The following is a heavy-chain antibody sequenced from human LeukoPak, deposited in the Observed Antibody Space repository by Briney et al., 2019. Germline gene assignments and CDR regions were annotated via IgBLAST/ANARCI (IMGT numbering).Heavy chain of an antibody. CDR3: ARDRGAVAGPYFDY. CDR1: GFTFSSYS. CDR2: ISSSSSYI. J-gene: IGHJ4*02. D-gene: IGHD6-19*01. Sequence: GGSLRLSCAASGFTFSSYSMNWVRQAPGKGLEWVSSISSSSSYIYYADSVKGRFTISRDNAKNSLYLQMNSLRAEDTAVYYCARDRGAVAGPYFDYWGQGTLSPSPQ. V-gene: IGHV3-21*01.